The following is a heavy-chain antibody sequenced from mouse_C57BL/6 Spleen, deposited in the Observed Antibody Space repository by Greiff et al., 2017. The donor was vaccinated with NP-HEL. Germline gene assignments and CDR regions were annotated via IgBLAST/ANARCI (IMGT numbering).Heavy chain of an antibody. V-gene: IGHV1-55*01. J-gene: IGHJ4*01. CDR2: IYPGSGST. Sequence: QVQLKQPGAELVKPGASVKMSCKASGYTFTSYWITWVKQRPGQGLEWIGDIYPGSGSTNYNEKFKSKATMTVDTSSITGYMQLSSRTSEDSAVYYCARSGDPGDAMDYWGQGTSVTVSS. CDR3: ARSGDPGDAMDY. CDR1: GYTFTSYW.